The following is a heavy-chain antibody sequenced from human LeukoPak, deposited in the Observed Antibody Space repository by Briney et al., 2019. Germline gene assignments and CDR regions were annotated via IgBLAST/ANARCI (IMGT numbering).Heavy chain of an antibody. CDR3: AKGRIVGALIN. CDR2: ISWNSGSI. CDR1: GFTFDDYA. V-gene: IGHV3-9*01. Sequence: GGSLRLSCAASGFTFDDYAMHWVRQAPGKGLEWASGISWNSGSIGYADSVKGRFTISRDNAKNSLYLQMNSLRAEDTALYYCAKGRIVGALINWGQGTLVTVSS. D-gene: IGHD1-26*01. J-gene: IGHJ4*02.